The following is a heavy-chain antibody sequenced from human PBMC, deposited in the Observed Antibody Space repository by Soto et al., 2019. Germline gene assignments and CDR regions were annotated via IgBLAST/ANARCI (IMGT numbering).Heavy chain of an antibody. J-gene: IGHJ4*02. CDR2: IIPIFGTA. Sequence: SVKVSWKASGGTFSSYAISWVRQAPGQGLEWMGGIIPIFGTANYAQKFQGRVTITADESTSTPYMELSSLRSEDTAVYYCAREKYYYDSSGYYYDYWGQGTLVTVSS. CDR1: GGTFSSYA. D-gene: IGHD3-22*01. V-gene: IGHV1-69*13. CDR3: AREKYYYDSSGYYYDY.